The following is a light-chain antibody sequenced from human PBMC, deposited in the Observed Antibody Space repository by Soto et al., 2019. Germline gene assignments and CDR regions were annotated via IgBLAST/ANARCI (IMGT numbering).Light chain of an antibody. CDR2: DVS. Sequence: QSVRNQPASVSGAPGQAITISCTGTSSDVGGYNYVSWYQQHPGKAPKLMIYDVSNRPSGVSNRFSGSKSGNTASLTISGLQAEDEADYYCSSYTSSSTLLYVFGTGTKVTVL. CDR3: SSYTSSSTLLYV. CDR1: SSDVGGYNY. V-gene: IGLV2-14*01. J-gene: IGLJ1*01.